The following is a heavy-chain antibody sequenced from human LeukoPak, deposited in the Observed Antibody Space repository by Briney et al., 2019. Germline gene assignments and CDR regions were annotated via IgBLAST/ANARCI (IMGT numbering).Heavy chain of an antibody. V-gene: IGHV1-46*01. CDR2: INLSGGST. CDR3: ARDYVDDIPMIKDY. D-gene: IGHD2-8*01. Sequence: ASVTVSRTASGYTFTSYHMHWVRQAPGQGLEWMGKINLSGGSTTYAQKFQGRVTMTRDTSTSTVYMELSSLRSEDTAVYYCARDYVDDIPMIKDYWGQGTLVTVSS. J-gene: IGHJ4*02. CDR1: GYTFTSYH.